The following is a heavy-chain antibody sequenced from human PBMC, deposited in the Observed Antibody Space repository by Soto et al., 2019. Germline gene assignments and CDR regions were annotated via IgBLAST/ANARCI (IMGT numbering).Heavy chain of an antibody. J-gene: IGHJ3*02. Sequence: QVQLVQSGAEVKKPASSVKVSCKASGGTFSSYTISWVRQAPGQGLEWMGRIIPILGIANYAQKFQGRVTITADKSTSTAYMELSSLRSEDTAVYYCARDLVDTSTKDAFDIWGQGTMVTVSS. CDR3: ARDLVDTSTKDAFDI. V-gene: IGHV1-69*08. CDR2: IIPILGIA. D-gene: IGHD5-12*01. CDR1: GGTFSSYT.